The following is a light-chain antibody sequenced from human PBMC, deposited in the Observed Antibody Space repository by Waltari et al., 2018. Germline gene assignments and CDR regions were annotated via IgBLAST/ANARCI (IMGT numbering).Light chain of an antibody. Sequence: QSALTQPRSVSGSPGPSVTIPCTGTSSDIGGYHYVSWYQPHPGKAPKLIIYDVTKRPSGVPDRFSASKSGNTASLTIAGLQADDEADYYCYSYADTFTWVFGGGTKLTVL. CDR2: DVT. V-gene: IGLV2-11*01. J-gene: IGLJ3*02. CDR1: SSDIGGYHY. CDR3: YSYADTFTWV.